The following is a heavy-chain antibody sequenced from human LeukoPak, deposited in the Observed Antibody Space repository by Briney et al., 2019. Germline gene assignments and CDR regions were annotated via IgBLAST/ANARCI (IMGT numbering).Heavy chain of an antibody. D-gene: IGHD2-21*01. V-gene: IGHV1-69*13. J-gene: IGHJ3*02. Sequence: SVTVSCKASGGTFSSYAISWVRQAPGQGLEWMGGIIPIFGTANYAQKFQGRVTITADESTSTAYMELSSLRSEDTAVYYCAREGIADDAFDIWGQGTMVTVSS. CDR2: IIPIFGTA. CDR1: GGTFSSYA. CDR3: AREGIADDAFDI.